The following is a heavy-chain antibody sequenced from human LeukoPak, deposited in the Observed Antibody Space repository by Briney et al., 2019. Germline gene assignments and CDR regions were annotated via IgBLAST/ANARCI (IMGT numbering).Heavy chain of an antibody. CDR1: GGTFSSYA. Sequence: ASVKVSCKASGGTFSSYAISWVRQAPGQGLEWMGRTIPILGIANYAQKFQGRVTITADKSTSTAYMELSSLRSEDTAVYHCARDLNGAYSSSMRYWFDPWGQGTLVTVSS. V-gene: IGHV1-69*04. J-gene: IGHJ5*02. D-gene: IGHD6-13*01. CDR3: ARDLNGAYSSSMRYWFDP. CDR2: TIPILGIA.